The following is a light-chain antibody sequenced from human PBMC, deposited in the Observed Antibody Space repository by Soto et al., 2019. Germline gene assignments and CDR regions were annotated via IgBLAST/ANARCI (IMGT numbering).Light chain of an antibody. CDR2: DAS. J-gene: IGKJ5*01. CDR3: QQYDNFPPIT. V-gene: IGKV1-33*01. Sequence: IHMTHSPSSLSASVLYRVTMTCQSGQDISNHLNWYQQKPGKAPELLMFDASNLEPGVPSRFSGSGSGTDFTLTISSLQPEDVATYFCQQYDNFPPITFGQGTRLEIK. CDR1: QDISNH.